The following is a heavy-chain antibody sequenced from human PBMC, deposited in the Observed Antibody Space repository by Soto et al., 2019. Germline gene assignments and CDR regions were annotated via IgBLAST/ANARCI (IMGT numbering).Heavy chain of an antibody. CDR2: IYPGDSDT. D-gene: IGHD3-10*01. J-gene: IGHJ6*02. CDR1: GYSFTSYW. Sequence: ESLKISCKGSGYSFTSYWIGWVRQMPGKGLEWMGIIYPGDSDTRYSPSFQGQVTISADKSISTAYLQWSSLKASDTAMYYCARRYYYGSGSYYNPYYYGMDVWGQGTTVTVSS. CDR3: ARRYYYGSGSYYNPYYYGMDV. V-gene: IGHV5-51*01.